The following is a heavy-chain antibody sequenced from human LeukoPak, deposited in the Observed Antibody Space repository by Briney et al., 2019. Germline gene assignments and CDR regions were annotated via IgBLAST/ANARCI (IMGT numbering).Heavy chain of an antibody. Sequence: PSETLSLTCAVHGGSFSGYYWSWIRQPPGKGLEWIGEINHSGSTNYNPSLKSRVTISVDTSKNQFSLKLSSVTAADTAVYYCARRDPYYYYMDVWGKGTTVTISS. V-gene: IGHV4-34*01. CDR3: ARRDPYYYYMDV. CDR1: GGSFSGYY. J-gene: IGHJ6*03. D-gene: IGHD2-21*02. CDR2: INHSGST.